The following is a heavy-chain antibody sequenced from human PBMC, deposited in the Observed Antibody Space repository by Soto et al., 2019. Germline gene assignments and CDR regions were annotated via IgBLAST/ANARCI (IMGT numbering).Heavy chain of an antibody. J-gene: IGHJ6*02. Sequence: GEPLKISCKGSGYSFTSYWIGWVRQMPGKGLEWMGIIYPGDSDTRYSPSFQGRVTISADKSISTAYLQWSSLKASDTAIYYCARLKGTVTFYYYYGMDVWGQGTTVTVSS. CDR1: GYSFTSYW. D-gene: IGHD4-4*01. V-gene: IGHV5-51*01. CDR2: IYPGDSDT. CDR3: ARLKGTVTFYYYYGMDV.